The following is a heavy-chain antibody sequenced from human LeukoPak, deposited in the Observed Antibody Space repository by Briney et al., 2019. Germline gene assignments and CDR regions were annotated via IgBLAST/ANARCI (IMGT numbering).Heavy chain of an antibody. CDR1: GGPISSYY. J-gene: IGHJ6*02. CDR3: ATDYSNFYGMDV. CDR2: IYYSGST. Sequence: SETLSLTCTVSGGPISSYYWSWIRQPPGKGLEWIGYIYYSGSTNYNPSLKSRVTISVDTSKNQFSLKLSSVTAADTAVYYCATDYSNFYGMDVWGQGTTVTVSS. D-gene: IGHD4-11*01. V-gene: IGHV4-59*01.